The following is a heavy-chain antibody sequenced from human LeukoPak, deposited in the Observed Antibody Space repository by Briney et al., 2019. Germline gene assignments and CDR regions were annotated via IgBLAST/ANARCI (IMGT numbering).Heavy chain of an antibody. CDR1: GYSISSGYY. J-gene: IGHJ6*03. CDR2: IYYSGST. Sequence: SETLSLTCTVSGYSISSGYYWGWIRQPPGKGLEWIGSIYYSGSTYYNPSLKSRVTISVDTSKNQFSLKLSSVTAADTAVYYCARQGGDFLNYYYYYYMDVWGKGTTVTISS. D-gene: IGHD2-21*02. V-gene: IGHV4-38-2*02. CDR3: ARQGGDFLNYYYYYYMDV.